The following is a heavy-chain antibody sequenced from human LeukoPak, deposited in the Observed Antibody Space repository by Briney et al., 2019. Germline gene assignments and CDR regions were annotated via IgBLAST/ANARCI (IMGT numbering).Heavy chain of an antibody. J-gene: IGHJ4*02. CDR3: AKHPGPYGGNPFNS. V-gene: IGHV3-23*01. D-gene: IGHD4-23*01. CDR2: IIGRGGSS. Sequence: GGSLRLSCAASGFTFNNFALSWVRQAPEKGLEWVATIIGRGGSSSHAASVKGRFTISRDNSNNTLYLHMSSLRADDTAVYYCAKHPGPYGGNPFNSWGLGMLVTVSS. CDR1: GFTFNNFA.